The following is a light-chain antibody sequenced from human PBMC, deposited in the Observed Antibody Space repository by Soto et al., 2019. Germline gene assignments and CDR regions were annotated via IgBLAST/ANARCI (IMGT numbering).Light chain of an antibody. Sequence: EIVLTQSPGTLSLSPGERATLSCRASQTVSSSYLAWYQQKPGQAPRLLIYGASSRATGIPDRFSGSGSGTDFPLTISRLESEDFAVYYCQQYSSSPWTFGQGTKVEIK. CDR3: QQYSSSPWT. V-gene: IGKV3-20*01. CDR1: QTVSSSY. CDR2: GAS. J-gene: IGKJ1*01.